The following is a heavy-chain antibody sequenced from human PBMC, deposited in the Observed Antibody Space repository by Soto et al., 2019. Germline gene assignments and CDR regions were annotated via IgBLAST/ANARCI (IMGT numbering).Heavy chain of an antibody. V-gene: IGHV1-24*01. CDR1: EYTLTDLS. CDR2: FDPEEGDT. Sequence: ASVKVSCKVPKVSEYTLTDLSIRWVRQAPGKGLEWMGGFDPEEGDTIYAQKFQGRVTMTEDSSTDTAYLELRSLISEDTAVYYCATVGLQVPEIVVIPAFVYWGQGALVTVSS. J-gene: IGHJ4*02. CDR3: ATVGLQVPEIVVIPAFVY. D-gene: IGHD2-2*01.